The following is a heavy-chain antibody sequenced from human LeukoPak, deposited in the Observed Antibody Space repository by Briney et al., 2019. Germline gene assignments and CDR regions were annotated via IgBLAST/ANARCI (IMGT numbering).Heavy chain of an antibody. Sequence: GGSLRLSCAASGFTFSSYAMSWVRQAPGKGLEWVSAISASGGSTYYADSVKGRFAISRDNSKNTLFLQMNSLRAEDTALYYCAKKPGTTEDPFDYWGQGTLVTVSS. CDR3: AKKPGTTEDPFDY. D-gene: IGHD1-7*01. CDR2: ISASGGST. CDR1: GFTFSSYA. V-gene: IGHV3-23*01. J-gene: IGHJ4*02.